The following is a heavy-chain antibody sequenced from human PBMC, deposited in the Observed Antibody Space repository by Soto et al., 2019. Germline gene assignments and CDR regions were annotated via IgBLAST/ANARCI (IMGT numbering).Heavy chain of an antibody. V-gene: IGHV4-59*01. CDR3: AREGTPYYYGSGIRGGFDP. D-gene: IGHD3-10*01. CDR1: GGSISSYY. CDR2: IYYSGST. J-gene: IGHJ5*02. Sequence: QVQLQESGPGLVKPSETLSLTCTVSGGSISSYYWSWIRQPPGKGLEWIGYIYYSGSTNYNPSLKSRVTISVDTSKNQFSLKLSSVTAADTAVYYCAREGTPYYYGSGIRGGFDPWGQGTLVTVSS.